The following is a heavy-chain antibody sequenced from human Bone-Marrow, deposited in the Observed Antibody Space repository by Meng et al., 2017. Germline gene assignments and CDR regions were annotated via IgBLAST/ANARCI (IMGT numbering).Heavy chain of an antibody. CDR2: IKQGGSEK. J-gene: IGHJ4*02. V-gene: IGHV3-7*01. Sequence: GGSLRLSCAASGFTFSSYWMSWVRQAPGKGLEWVANIKQGGSEKYYVDSVKGRFTISRDNAKNSLYLQMNSLRAEDTAVYYCARDFTSASTVVKPIDYWGQGTLVTVSS. CDR1: GFTFSSYW. D-gene: IGHD4-23*01. CDR3: ARDFTSASTVVKPIDY.